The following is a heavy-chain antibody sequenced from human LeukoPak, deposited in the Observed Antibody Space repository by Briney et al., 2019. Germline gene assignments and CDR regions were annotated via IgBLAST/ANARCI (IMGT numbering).Heavy chain of an antibody. CDR2: ISSSSSYI. D-gene: IGHD2-2*02. Sequence: GESLRLSCGVSGVIFSNYWMSWVRQAPGKGLEWVSSISSSSSYIYYADSVKGRFTISRDNAKNSLYLQMNSLRAEDTAVYYCARDVSCSSTSCYTGNWFDPWGQGTLVTVSS. CDR3: ARDVSCSSTSCYTGNWFDP. CDR1: GVIFSNYW. J-gene: IGHJ5*02. V-gene: IGHV3-21*01.